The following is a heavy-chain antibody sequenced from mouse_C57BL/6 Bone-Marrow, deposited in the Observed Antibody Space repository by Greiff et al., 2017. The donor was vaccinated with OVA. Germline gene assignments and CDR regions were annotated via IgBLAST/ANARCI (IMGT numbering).Heavy chain of an antibody. CDR3: ARTGDDYDYAFDY. Sequence: EVQLQQSGPELVQPGASVKISCKASGYTFTDYYMDWVKQSPGKSLEWIGDINHSSGGTIYNEKFKGKATLTVDKSSSTAYMQLSSLTSEDTAVYYCARTGDDYDYAFDYWGQGTTVTVSS. CDR2: INHSSGGT. D-gene: IGHD2-4*01. CDR1: GYTFTDYY. J-gene: IGHJ4*01. V-gene: IGHV1-18*01.